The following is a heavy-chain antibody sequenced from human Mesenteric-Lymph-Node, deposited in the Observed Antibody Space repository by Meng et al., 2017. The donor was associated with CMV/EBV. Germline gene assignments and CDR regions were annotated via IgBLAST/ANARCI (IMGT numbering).Heavy chain of an antibody. V-gene: IGHV3-30*04. CDR2: ISYDETYK. J-gene: IGHJ2*01. Sequence: GESLKISCAASGFTFSSYAMHWVRQAPGEGLEWVALISYDETYKYYADSVKGRFTISRDNSKNTLYLQMNSLRAEDTAVYYCARDGTSGYYTIGYFDLWGRGTLVTVSS. CDR1: GFTFSSYA. CDR3: ARDGTSGYYTIGYFDL. D-gene: IGHD3-3*01.